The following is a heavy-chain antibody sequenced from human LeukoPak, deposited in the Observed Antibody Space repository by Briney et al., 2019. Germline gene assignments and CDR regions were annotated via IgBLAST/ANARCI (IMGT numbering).Heavy chain of an antibody. J-gene: IGHJ4*02. Sequence: GGSLRLSCAASGFTFSSYWMNWVRQAPGKGQVWVSRIASDGSSITYADSVKGRFSISRDNAKNTLYLQMNSLRVEDTAVYYCARGRPHGNDYWGQGTLVTVSS. CDR1: GFTFSSYW. D-gene: IGHD4-23*01. CDR2: IASDGSSI. V-gene: IGHV3-74*01. CDR3: ARGRPHGNDY.